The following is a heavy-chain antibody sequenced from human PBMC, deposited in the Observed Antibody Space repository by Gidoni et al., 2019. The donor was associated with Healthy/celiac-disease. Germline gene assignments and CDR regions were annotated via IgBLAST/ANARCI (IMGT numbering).Heavy chain of an antibody. CDR2: T. V-gene: IGHV4-34*01. CDR3: ARGGSIAAAGLNSPHWYFDL. D-gene: IGHD6-13*01. Sequence: TNYNPSLKSRVTISVDTSKNQFSLKLSSVTAADTAVYYCARGGSIAAAGLNSPHWYFDLWGRGTLVTVSS. J-gene: IGHJ2*01.